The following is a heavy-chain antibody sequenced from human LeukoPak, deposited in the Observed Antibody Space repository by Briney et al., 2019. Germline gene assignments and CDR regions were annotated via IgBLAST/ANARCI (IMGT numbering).Heavy chain of an antibody. D-gene: IGHD6-13*01. J-gene: IGHJ3*02. Sequence: ASGPTLVNPTQTLTLTCTFSGFSLSTSGVGVGWIRQPPGKALEWLALIYWDDDKRYSPPLKSRLTITKDTSKNQVVLTMTNMDPVDTATYYCAHSNTYSSSWGSSAFDIWGQGTMVTVSS. CDR1: GFSLSTSGVG. V-gene: IGHV2-5*02. CDR2: IYWDDDK. CDR3: AHSNTYSSSWGSSAFDI.